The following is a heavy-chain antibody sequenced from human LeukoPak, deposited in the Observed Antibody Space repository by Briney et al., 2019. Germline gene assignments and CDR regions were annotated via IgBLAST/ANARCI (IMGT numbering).Heavy chain of an antibody. V-gene: IGHV4-34*01. CDR3: ARAKSSRYDILTGYYYYYYYMDV. D-gene: IGHD3-9*01. J-gene: IGHJ6*03. CDR2: IYYSGST. Sequence: PSETLSLTCAVYGGSFSGYYWSWIRQPPGKGLEWIGSIYYSGSTYYNPSLKSRVTISVDTSKNQFSLKLSSVTAADTAVYYCARAKSSRYDILTGYYYYYYYMDVWGKGTTVTVSS. CDR1: GGSFSGYY.